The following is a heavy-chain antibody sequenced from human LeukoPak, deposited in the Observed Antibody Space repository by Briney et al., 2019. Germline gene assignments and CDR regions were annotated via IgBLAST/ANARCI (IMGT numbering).Heavy chain of an antibody. D-gene: IGHD6-13*01. CDR1: GFSFSDDT. CDR2: ISPSGDTT. J-gene: IGHJ4*02. V-gene: IGHV3-64*01. Sequence: GGSLRLSCTASGFSFSDDTMHWVRQAPGKGLEYVSAISPSGDTTFYANSVKGRFIISRDNSKNTLYLQMGSLRVDDLAVYYCARISIIAAGVDYWGQGTLVTVSS. CDR3: ARISIIAAGVDY.